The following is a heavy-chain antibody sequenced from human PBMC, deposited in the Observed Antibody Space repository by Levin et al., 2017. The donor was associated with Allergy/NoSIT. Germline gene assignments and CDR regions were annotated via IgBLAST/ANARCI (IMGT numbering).Heavy chain of an antibody. CDR3: ARQTSSSTSWRAGYYYGMDV. CDR1: GYSFTSYW. Sequence: GESLKISCKGSGYSFTSYWIGWVRQMPGKGLEWMGIIYPGDSDTRYSPSFQGQVTISADKSISTAYLQWSSLKASDTAMYYCARQTSSSTSWRAGYYYGMDVWGQGTTVTVSS. CDR2: IYPGDSDT. V-gene: IGHV5-51*01. J-gene: IGHJ6*02. D-gene: IGHD2-2*01.